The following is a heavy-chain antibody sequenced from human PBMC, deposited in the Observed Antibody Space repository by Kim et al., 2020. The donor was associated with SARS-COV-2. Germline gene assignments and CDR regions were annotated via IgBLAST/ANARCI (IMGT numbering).Heavy chain of an antibody. Sequence: STFYADSVKGRFTISRDNSKNTLFLQMNSLRAEDTAVYFCAKEIGGTIDYWGQGTLVTVSS. V-gene: IGHV3-23*01. CDR2: ST. J-gene: IGHJ4*02. D-gene: IGHD3-10*01. CDR3: AKEIGGTIDY.